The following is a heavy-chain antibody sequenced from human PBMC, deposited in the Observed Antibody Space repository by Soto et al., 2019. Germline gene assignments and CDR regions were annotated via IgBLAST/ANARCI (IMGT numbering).Heavy chain of an antibody. CDR1: GFTFSSYW. D-gene: IGHD3-9*01. Sequence: SLRLSCAASGFTFSSYWMSWVRQAPGKGLEWVANIKQDGSEKYYVDSVKGRFTISRDNAKKSLYLQMNSLRAEDTAVYYCARSPYFFRGPLDYWGQGTLVTVSS. V-gene: IGHV3-7*03. CDR2: IKQDGSEK. CDR3: ARSPYFFRGPLDY. J-gene: IGHJ4*02.